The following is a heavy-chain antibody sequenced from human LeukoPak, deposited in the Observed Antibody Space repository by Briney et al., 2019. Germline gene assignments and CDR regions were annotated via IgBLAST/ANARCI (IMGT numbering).Heavy chain of an antibody. CDR2: INPNSGGT. CDR3: ARPYFQWELRY. V-gene: IGHV1-2*02. CDR1: GYTFSGYY. Sequence: ASVKVSCKASGYTFSGYYIYWVRQAPGQGLEWMGWINPNSGGTNYAQKFQGRVTMTRDTSISTVYMEMSRLRYDDTAVYYCARPYFQWELRYWGPGTLVTVSS. J-gene: IGHJ4*02. D-gene: IGHD1-26*01.